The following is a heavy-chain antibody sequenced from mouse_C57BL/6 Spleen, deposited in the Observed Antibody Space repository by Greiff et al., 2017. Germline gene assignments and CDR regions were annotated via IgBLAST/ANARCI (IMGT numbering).Heavy chain of an antibody. CDR2: IDPETGGT. V-gene: IGHV1-15*01. CDR1: GYTFTDYE. J-gene: IGHJ4*01. D-gene: IGHD1-1*01. CDR3: TRRGGSRSMDY. Sequence: QVQLQQSGAELVRPGASVTLSCKASGYTFTDYEMHWVKQTPVHGLEWIGAIDPETGGTANNQKFKGKAILTADKSSSTAYIELRSLTSEDSAVYYCTRRGGSRSMDYWGQGTSVTVSS.